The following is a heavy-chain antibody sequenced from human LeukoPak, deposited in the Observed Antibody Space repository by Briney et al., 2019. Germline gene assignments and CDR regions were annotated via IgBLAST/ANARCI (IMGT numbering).Heavy chain of an antibody. CDR3: ARDYSSSDYYGMDV. D-gene: IGHD6-6*01. Sequence: ASVNVSCKASGYTFTGYYMHWVRQAPGQGLEWMGWINPNSGGTNYAQKFQGWVTMTRDTSISTAYMELSRLRSDDTAVYYCARDYSSSDYYGMDVRGQGTTVTVSS. V-gene: IGHV1-2*04. CDR2: INPNSGGT. CDR1: GYTFTGYY. J-gene: IGHJ6*02.